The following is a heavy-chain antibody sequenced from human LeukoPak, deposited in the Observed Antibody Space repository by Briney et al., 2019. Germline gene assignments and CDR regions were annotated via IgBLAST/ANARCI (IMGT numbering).Heavy chain of an antibody. D-gene: IGHD3-16*02. CDR3: ARNAITFGGVIVPNDY. CDR1: GYTFTSYG. V-gene: IGHV1-18*01. CDR2: ISAYNGNT. J-gene: IGHJ4*02. Sequence: ASVKVSCKASGYTFTSYGISWVRQAPGQGLEWMGWISAYNGNTNYAQKLQGRVTMTTDTSTSTAYMALRSLRSDDTAVYYCARNAITFGGVIVPNDYWGQGTLVTVSS.